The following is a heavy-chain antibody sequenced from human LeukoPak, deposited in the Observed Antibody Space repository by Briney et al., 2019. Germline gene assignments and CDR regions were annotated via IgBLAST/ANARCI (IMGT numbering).Heavy chain of an antibody. J-gene: IGHJ4*02. CDR3: ARDTAAAGLSM. CDR1: GGSISGYN. Sequence: SETLSLTSTVSGGSISGYNWGWIGQPAGKGLEWIGRIYTSGSTNYNPSPKSRVTMSVDTSKNQFSLKLSSVTAADTAVYYCARDTAAAGLSMWGQGTLVTVSS. D-gene: IGHD6-13*01. V-gene: IGHV4-4*07. CDR2: IYTSGST.